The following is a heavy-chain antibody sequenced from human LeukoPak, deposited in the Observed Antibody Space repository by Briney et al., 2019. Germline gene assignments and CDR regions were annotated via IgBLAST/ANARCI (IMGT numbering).Heavy chain of an antibody. CDR3: ARHNSPPASGRLLYFDY. D-gene: IGHD5-12*01. Sequence: SETLSLTCAVYGYSISSLYYWGWIRPPPEKGLEWVGSISHSGNTYYHPSLKSRVTISIDTSKDQFSLKLSSMTAADTAVYYCARHNSPPASGRLLYFDYWGQGTLVTVSS. CDR1: GYSISSLYY. J-gene: IGHJ4*02. V-gene: IGHV4-38-2*01. CDR2: ISHSGNT.